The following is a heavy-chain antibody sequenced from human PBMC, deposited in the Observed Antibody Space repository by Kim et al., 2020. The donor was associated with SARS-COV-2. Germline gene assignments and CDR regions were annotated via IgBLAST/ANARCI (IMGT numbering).Heavy chain of an antibody. CDR2: ISSLSSTT. D-gene: IGHD4-17*01. J-gene: IGHJ6*02. CDR3: ARVMIRHPFTVHAMDV. CDR1: GFDFNIYD. V-gene: IGHV3-48*03. Sequence: GGSLRLSCEASGFDFNIYDMNWVRQTPGTGLEWLSYISSLSSTTYYADSVQGRFTISRDNDKNSLYLEMNNLRAEDTAVYYCARVMIRHPFTVHAMDVWGQGRTVTVPS.